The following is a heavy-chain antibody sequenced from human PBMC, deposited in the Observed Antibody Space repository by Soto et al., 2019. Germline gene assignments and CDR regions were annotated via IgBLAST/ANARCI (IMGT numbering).Heavy chain of an antibody. CDR3: ARVWYYDFWSGYYPDDY. J-gene: IGHJ4*02. CDR2: IKQDGSEK. D-gene: IGHD3-3*01. Sequence: EVQLVESGGGLVQPGGSLRLSCAASGFTFSSYWMSWVRQAPGKGLEWVANIKQDGSEKYYVDSVKGRFTISRDNAKNSLYLQMNSRRAEDTAVYYCARVWYYDFWSGYYPDDYWGQGTLVTVSS. V-gene: IGHV3-7*01. CDR1: GFTFSSYW.